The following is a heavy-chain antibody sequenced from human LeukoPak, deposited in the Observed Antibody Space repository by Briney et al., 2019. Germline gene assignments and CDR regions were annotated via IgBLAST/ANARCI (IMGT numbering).Heavy chain of an antibody. Sequence: SETLSLTCTVSGGSISSGGYYWSWIRQHPGKGLEWIGYIYYSGSTYYNLSLKSRVTISVDTSKNQFSLKLSSVTAADTAVYYCARVIAMVKVFDYWGQGTLVTVSS. J-gene: IGHJ4*02. CDR2: IYYSGST. D-gene: IGHD5-18*01. V-gene: IGHV4-31*03. CDR3: ARVIAMVKVFDY. CDR1: GGSISSGGYY.